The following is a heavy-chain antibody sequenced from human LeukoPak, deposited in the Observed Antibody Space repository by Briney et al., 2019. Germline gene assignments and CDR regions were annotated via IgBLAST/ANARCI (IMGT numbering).Heavy chain of an antibody. V-gene: IGHV1-18*01. Sequence: GASVKVSCKASGYTFTSYGISWVRQAPGQGLEWMGWISAYNGNTNYAQNLQGRVTMTTDTSTSTAYMELSRLRSDDTAVYYCARVRDYYDSSGPLDYWGQGTLVTVSS. J-gene: IGHJ4*02. CDR2: ISAYNGNT. CDR1: GYTFTSYG. CDR3: ARVRDYYDSSGPLDY. D-gene: IGHD3-22*01.